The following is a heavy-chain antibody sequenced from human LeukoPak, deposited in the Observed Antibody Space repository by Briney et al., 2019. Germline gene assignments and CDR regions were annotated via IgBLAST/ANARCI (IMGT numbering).Heavy chain of an antibody. CDR2: IYNSGST. CDR3: ARFKRAGGWSYFDY. D-gene: IGHD6-19*01. CDR1: GGSISTYY. V-gene: IGHV4-59*01. J-gene: IGHJ4*02. Sequence: SETLSLTCTVSGGSISTYYWSWIRKPPGKGLEWIGHIYNSGSTNYSPTLKSRVTISVDTSKNQFSLKLSSVTAADTAVYYCARFKRAGGWSYFDYWGQGTLVTVSS.